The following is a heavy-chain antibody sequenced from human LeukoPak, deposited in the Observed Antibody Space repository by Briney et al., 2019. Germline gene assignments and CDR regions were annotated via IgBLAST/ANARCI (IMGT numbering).Heavy chain of an antibody. CDR2: MYHNGNT. V-gene: IGHV4-38-2*01. J-gene: IGHJ6*03. CDR1: GYSISSTYY. CDR3: AGAPANYYMDV. Sequence: PSETLSLTCAVSGYSISSTYYWGWIRQPPGKGLEWIGSMYHNGNTYYSPSLRSRVAMSVDTSKNQFSLNLSSVTAADTAVYYCAGAPANYYMDVWGKGTTVTVSS. D-gene: IGHD2-8*01.